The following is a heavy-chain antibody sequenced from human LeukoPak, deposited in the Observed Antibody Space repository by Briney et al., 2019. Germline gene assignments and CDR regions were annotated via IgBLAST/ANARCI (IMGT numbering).Heavy chain of an antibody. CDR2: IYSGGST. CDR1: GFTVSSNY. V-gene: IGHV3-66*01. J-gene: IGHJ3*02. Sequence: PGGSLRLSCAASGFTVSSNYMSWVRQAPGKGLEWVSVIYSGGSTYYADSVKGRFTISRDNSKNTLYLQMNSLRAEDTAVYYCARDPLYYDSSGYYKDIWGQGTMVTVSS. CDR3: ARDPLYYDSSGYYKDI. D-gene: IGHD3-22*01.